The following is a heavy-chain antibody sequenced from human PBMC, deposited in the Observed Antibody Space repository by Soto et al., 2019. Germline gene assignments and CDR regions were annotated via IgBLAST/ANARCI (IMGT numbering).Heavy chain of an antibody. Sequence: QVQLVESGGGVVQPGRSLRLSCAASGFTFSSYGMHWVRQAPGKGLEWVAVIWYDGSNKYYADSVKGRFTISRDNSKNTLYLQMSSLRAEDTAVYYCARDGLLGAFDIWGQGTMVTVSS. D-gene: IGHD3-10*01. CDR1: GFTFSSYG. V-gene: IGHV3-33*01. CDR2: IWYDGSNK. CDR3: ARDGLLGAFDI. J-gene: IGHJ3*02.